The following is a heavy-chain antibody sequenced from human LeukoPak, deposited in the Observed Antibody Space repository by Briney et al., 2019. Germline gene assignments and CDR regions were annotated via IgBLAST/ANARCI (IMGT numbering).Heavy chain of an antibody. CDR2: INQDGSEK. CDR3: AREYDYGVSRADY. CDR1: GFTFSSYW. D-gene: IGHD4-17*01. Sequence: GGSLRLSCAASGFTFSSYWMSWVRQAPGKGLGWVAHINQDGSEKHFVDSVEGRFTISRDNAANSLFLQMNSLRAEDTAVYYCAREYDYGVSRADYWGQGTLVTVSS. V-gene: IGHV3-7*01. J-gene: IGHJ4*02.